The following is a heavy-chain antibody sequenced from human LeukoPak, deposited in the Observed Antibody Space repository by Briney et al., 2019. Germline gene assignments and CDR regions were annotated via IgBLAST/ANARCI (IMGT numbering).Heavy chain of an antibody. V-gene: IGHV3-48*03. CDR3: ARGRYSDYTNWFDP. CDR1: GFTFSSFD. J-gene: IGHJ5*02. D-gene: IGHD5-12*01. Sequence: GGCPRLSSSASGFTFSSFDMKWVRQAPGEGREWVSYISNSGSTIYYADSVKGRFTISRDSAKNSLYLQMNSLRAEDTAVYYCARGRYSDYTNWFDPWGQGTLVTVSS. CDR2: ISNSGSTI.